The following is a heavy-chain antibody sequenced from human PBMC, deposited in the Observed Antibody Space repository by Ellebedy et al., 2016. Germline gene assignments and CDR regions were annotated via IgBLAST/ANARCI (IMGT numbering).Heavy chain of an antibody. Sequence: GESLKISCAASGFTFSSYSMNWVRQAPGKGLEWVSYISGSSSTIHYADSVKGRFTISRDNAKNSLYLQMNSLRAEDTAVYYCARETRFGEFRRDAFDIWGQGTMVTVSS. CDR3: ARETRFGEFRRDAFDI. V-gene: IGHV3-48*04. D-gene: IGHD3-10*01. CDR1: GFTFSSYS. CDR2: ISGSSSTI. J-gene: IGHJ3*02.